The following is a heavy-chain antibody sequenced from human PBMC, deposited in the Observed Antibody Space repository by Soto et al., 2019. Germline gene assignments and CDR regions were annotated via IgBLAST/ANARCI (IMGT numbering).Heavy chain of an antibody. V-gene: IGHV3-43*01. D-gene: IGHD5-18*01. Sequence: PGGSLRLSCAASGFIFEDYTMHWVRQAPGKGLEWVALVVWDASGTFYADSVRGRFTASRDNTRNSLFLHMTDLAAEDTAVYYCAKDSNLGFSSGTDAFDIWGQGTVVTVSS. CDR1: GFIFEDYT. CDR2: VVWDASGT. J-gene: IGHJ3*02. CDR3: AKDSNLGFSSGTDAFDI.